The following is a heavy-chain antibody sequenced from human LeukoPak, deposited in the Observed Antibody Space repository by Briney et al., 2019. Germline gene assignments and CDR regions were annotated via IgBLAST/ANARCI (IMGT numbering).Heavy chain of an antibody. J-gene: IGHJ4*02. CDR3: ASRGDSSGYSSPFDY. CDR1: GFTFSGSA. CDR2: IRSKANNYAT. V-gene: IGHV3-73*01. Sequence: PGGSLKLSCAASGFTFSGSAIHWVRQASGKGLEWVGRIRSKANNYATAYAASVKGRFTLSRDDSKNTAYLQMDSLKTEDTAVYYCASRGDSSGYSSPFDYWGQGTLVTVSS. D-gene: IGHD3-22*01.